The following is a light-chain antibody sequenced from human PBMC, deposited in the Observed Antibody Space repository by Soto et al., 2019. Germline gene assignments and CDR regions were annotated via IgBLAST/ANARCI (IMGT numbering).Light chain of an antibody. CDR1: QSISQS. CDR2: GAS. J-gene: IGKJ5*01. Sequence: EIVMTQSPATLSVSPGERATLSCRASQSISQSLAWYQQRPGQSPRLLIYGASTRATGIPARFSGSGSGTEFTLTISSLQPDDFATYYCQQYNTYSTFGQGTRLEI. CDR3: QQYNTYST. V-gene: IGKV3-15*01.